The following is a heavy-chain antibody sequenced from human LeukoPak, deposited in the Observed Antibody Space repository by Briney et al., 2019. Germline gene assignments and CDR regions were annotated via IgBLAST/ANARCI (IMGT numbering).Heavy chain of an antibody. J-gene: IGHJ4*02. CDR1: GGSISSGDYY. CDR3: ARGPSSYDSSALDY. Sequence: KSSETLSLTCTVSGGSISSGDYYWSWIRQPPGKGLEWIGYIYYSGSTYYNPSLKSRVTISVDTSKNQFSLKLSSVTAADTAVYYCARGPSSYDSSALDYWGQGTLVTVSS. CDR2: IYYSGST. V-gene: IGHV4-30-4*01. D-gene: IGHD3-22*01.